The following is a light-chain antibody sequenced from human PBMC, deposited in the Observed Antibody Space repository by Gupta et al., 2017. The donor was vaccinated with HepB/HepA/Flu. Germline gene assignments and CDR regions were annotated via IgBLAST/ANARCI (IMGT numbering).Light chain of an antibody. CDR3: SSDTSSSTRV. Sequence: QSALTQPASVSGSPGPSITISCTGTRSDVGGYNYVSWYQQHPGKAPKLMIHDVSKRPSGVAHRFSGSKSGNTASLTISGRQDEDEADYYCSSDTSSSTRVFGGGTKLTVL. CDR1: RSDVGGYNY. J-gene: IGLJ2*01. CDR2: DVS. V-gene: IGLV2-14*01.